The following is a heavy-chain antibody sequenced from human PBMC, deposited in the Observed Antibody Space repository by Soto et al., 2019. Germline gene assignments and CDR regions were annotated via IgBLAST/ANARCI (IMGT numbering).Heavy chain of an antibody. CDR2: ISYDGSNK. Sequence: GGSLRLSCAASGFTFSSYAMHWVRQAPGKGLEWVAVISYDGSNKYYADSVKGRFTISRDNSKNTLYLQMNSLRAEDTAVYYCARRWLRDDYYYYGMDVWGQGTTVTVSS. D-gene: IGHD5-12*01. CDR3: ARRWLRDDYYYYGMDV. J-gene: IGHJ6*02. V-gene: IGHV3-30-3*01. CDR1: GFTFSSYA.